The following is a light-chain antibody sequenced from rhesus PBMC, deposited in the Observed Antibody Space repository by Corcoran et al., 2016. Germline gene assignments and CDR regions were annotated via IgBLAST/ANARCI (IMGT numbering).Light chain of an antibody. Sequence: DIQMTQSPSSLSASVGDRVTITCRASQGITNDLAWYQQNPGETPKLLIYEASGLQSGMPSRFRGSGSGTDSTLTISSLQPEDFAAYYRQHYYSTPWTFGQGTKVEIK. CDR3: QHYYSTPWT. J-gene: IGKJ1*01. V-gene: IGKV1-25*01. CDR1: QGITND. CDR2: EAS.